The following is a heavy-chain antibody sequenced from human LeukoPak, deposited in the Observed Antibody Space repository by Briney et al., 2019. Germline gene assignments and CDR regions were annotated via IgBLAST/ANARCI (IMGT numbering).Heavy chain of an antibody. CDR2: ISPSGGST. V-gene: IGHV1-46*01. CDR1: GYTFTSYY. Sequence: ASVKVSCKASGYTFTSYYMHWVRQAPGQGLEWMGIISPSGGSTSYTQKFQGRVTMTRDTSTSTVYMELSSLRSEDTAVYYCASESRFDWLLGNNWFDPWGQGTLVTVSS. CDR3: ASESRFDWLLGNNWFDP. J-gene: IGHJ5*02. D-gene: IGHD3-9*01.